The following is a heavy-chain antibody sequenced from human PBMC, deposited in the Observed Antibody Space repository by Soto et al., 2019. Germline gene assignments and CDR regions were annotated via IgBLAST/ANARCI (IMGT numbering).Heavy chain of an antibody. CDR1: GGSISKFY. J-gene: IGHJ5*02. CDR3: VRDGSKTLRDWFDP. D-gene: IGHD3-10*01. Sequence: SETLSLTCSVAGGSISKFYWSWIRKTAGKGLEWMGRVYATGTTDYNPSLRSRVAMSVDISRKTFSLRLASVTAADTGMYYCVRDGSKTLRDWFDPWRQGKLVTVSS. CDR2: VYATGTT. V-gene: IGHV4-4*07.